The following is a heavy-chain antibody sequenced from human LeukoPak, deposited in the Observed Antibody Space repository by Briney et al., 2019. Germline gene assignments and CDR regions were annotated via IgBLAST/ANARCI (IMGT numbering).Heavy chain of an antibody. CDR1: GVSISSSSYY. Sequence: SETLSLTCTVSGVSISSSSYYWGWIRQPPGKGLEWIGSIYYSGSTYYNPSLKSRVTISVDTSKNQFSLKLSSVTAADTAVYYCARQGGFDYWGQGTLVTVSS. J-gene: IGHJ4*02. V-gene: IGHV4-39*01. CDR2: IYYSGST. CDR3: ARQGGFDY.